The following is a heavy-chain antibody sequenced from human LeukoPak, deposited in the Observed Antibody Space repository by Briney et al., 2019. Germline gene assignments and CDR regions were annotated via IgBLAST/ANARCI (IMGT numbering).Heavy chain of an antibody. J-gene: IGHJ4*02. V-gene: IGHV3-7*05. Sequence: PTGGSLRLPCAASGFTFSGYWMSWVRQAPGKGLEWVANIKQDGSEKYYVDSVKGRFTISRDNAKNSLYLQMNSLRAEDTAVYFCARGRYCSSISCRYFDYWGQGTLVTVSS. CDR2: IKQDGSEK. D-gene: IGHD2-2*01. CDR1: GFTFSGYW. CDR3: ARGRYCSSISCRYFDY.